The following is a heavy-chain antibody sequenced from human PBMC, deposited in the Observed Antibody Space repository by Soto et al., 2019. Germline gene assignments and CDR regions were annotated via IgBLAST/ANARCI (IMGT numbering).Heavy chain of an antibody. CDR1: GGSISSGDYY. Sequence: QVQLQESGPGLVKPSQTLSLTCTVSGGSISSGDYYWSWIRQHPGKGLEWIGYLYYSGSTYYNPSLKSRVTISVDTSKNQFSLRLSSVTAAYTAVYYCARDTYYYGSWSYRPLHGMDGWGQGTTVTVSS. J-gene: IGHJ6*02. V-gene: IGHV4-31*03. CDR3: ARDTYYYGSWSYRPLHGMDG. CDR2: LYYSGST. D-gene: IGHD3-10*01.